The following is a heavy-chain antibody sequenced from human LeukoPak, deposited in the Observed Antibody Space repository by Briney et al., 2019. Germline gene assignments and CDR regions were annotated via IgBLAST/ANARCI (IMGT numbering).Heavy chain of an antibody. CDR2: IYTSGST. D-gene: IGHD2-21*01. J-gene: IGHJ3*02. V-gene: IGHV4-61*02. CDR3: ARDIVVVRTFDI. CDR1: GGSISSGSYY. Sequence: PSQTLSLTCTVSGGSISSGSYYWSWIRQPAGKGLEWIGRIYTSGSTNYNPSLKSLVTISVDTSKNQFSLKLSSVTAADTAVYYCARDIVVVRTFDIWGQGTMVTVSS.